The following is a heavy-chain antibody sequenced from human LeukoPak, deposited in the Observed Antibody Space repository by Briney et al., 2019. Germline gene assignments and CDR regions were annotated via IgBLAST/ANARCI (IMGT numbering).Heavy chain of an antibody. J-gene: IGHJ4*02. D-gene: IGHD3-22*01. Sequence: PSETLSLTCTVSGGSIRSGGNYWNWNRQHPGRGLEWIGYISYTGNTYYNPSLKSRVTMSLDTSKNQFSLKLRSVTAADTAVYYCARVRDYDSSGYELIDYWGQGTLVTVSS. CDR3: ARVRDYDSSGYELIDY. CDR2: ISYTGNT. V-gene: IGHV4-31*03. CDR1: GGSIRSGGNY.